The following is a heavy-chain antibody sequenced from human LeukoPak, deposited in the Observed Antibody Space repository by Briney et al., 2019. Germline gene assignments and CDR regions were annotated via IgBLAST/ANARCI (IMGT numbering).Heavy chain of an antibody. CDR1: GGSFSGYY. Sequence: SETLSLTCAVYGGSFSGYYWSWIRQPPGKGLEWIGEINHSGSTNYNPSLKSRVTISVDTSKNQFSLKLSSVTAADTAVYYGARGIAGLVDYWGQGTLVTVSS. CDR3: ARGIAGLVDY. D-gene: IGHD6-13*01. J-gene: IGHJ4*02. V-gene: IGHV4-34*01. CDR2: INHSGST.